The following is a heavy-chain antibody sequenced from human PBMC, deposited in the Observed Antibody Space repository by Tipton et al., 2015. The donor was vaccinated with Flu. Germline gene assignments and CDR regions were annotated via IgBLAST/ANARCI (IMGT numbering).Heavy chain of an antibody. V-gene: IGHV1-2*02. CDR2: INPNSGGT. CDR3: ARRIYDS. Sequence: QLVQSGAEVKKPGASLKVSCKASGYTFSDYYVHWVRQAPGQGLEWMGWINPNSGGTKYGKKFQGRVTMTGDTSITTVYMEMSRLTFDDTAVYYCARRIYDSWGQGTLVTVSP. CDR1: GYTFSDYY. D-gene: IGHD2/OR15-2a*01. J-gene: IGHJ4*02.